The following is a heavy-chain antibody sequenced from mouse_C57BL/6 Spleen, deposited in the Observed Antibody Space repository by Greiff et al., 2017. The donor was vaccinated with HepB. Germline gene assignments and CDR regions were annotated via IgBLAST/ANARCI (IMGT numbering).Heavy chain of an antibody. Sequence: EVQLQQSGPELVKPGASVKISCKASGYTFTDYYMNWVKQSHGKSLEWIGDINPNNGGTSYNQKFKGKATLTVDKSSNTAYMELRSLTSEDSAVYYCARSYYYGSSYWWYFDVWGTGTTVTVSS. J-gene: IGHJ1*03. CDR1: GYTFTDYY. V-gene: IGHV1-26*01. CDR2: INPNNGGT. CDR3: ARSYYYGSSYWWYFDV. D-gene: IGHD1-1*01.